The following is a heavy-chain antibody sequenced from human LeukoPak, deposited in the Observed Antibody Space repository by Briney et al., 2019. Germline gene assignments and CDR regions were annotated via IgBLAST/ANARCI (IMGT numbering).Heavy chain of an antibody. CDR1: GFSFSNYW. CDR3: AQRGQDY. Sequence: GGSLRLSCAASGFSFSNYWMHWVRQAPGKGLLWVSQINPDGSITKYADSVKGRFTISRDNAKNTLYLQMNSLRAEDTAIYYCAQRGQDYWGQETLVTVSS. D-gene: IGHD6-25*01. J-gene: IGHJ4*02. CDR2: INPDGSIT. V-gene: IGHV3-74*01.